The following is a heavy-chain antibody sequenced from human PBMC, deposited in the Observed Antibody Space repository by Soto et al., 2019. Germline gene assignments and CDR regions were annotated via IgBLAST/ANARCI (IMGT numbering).Heavy chain of an antibody. J-gene: IGHJ4*02. CDR2: ISWNSGSI. CDR3: AKDITPGLAAAASLYFDY. CDR1: GFTFDDYA. V-gene: IGHV3-9*01. D-gene: IGHD6-13*01. Sequence: SLRLSCAAPGFTFDDYAMHWVRQAPGKGLEWVSGISWNSGSIGYADSVKGRFTISRDNAKNSLYLQMNSLRAEDTALCYCAKDITPGLAAAASLYFDYWGQGTLVTVSS.